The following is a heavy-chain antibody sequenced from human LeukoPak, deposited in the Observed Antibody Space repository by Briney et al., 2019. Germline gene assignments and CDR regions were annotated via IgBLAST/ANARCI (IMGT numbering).Heavy chain of an antibody. CDR1: GFTFSSYG. Sequence: GGSLRLSCAASGFTFSSYGMSWVRQAPGKGLEWVSTISGSGGSTYYADSVKGRFAISRDNFKTTLYPQMNSLRAEDSAVYYCAKDHNNRRSDVLRYFDYWGQGTLVTVST. V-gene: IGHV3-23*01. D-gene: IGHD4-17*01. CDR3: AKDHNNRRSDVLRYFDY. CDR2: ISGSGGST. J-gene: IGHJ4*02.